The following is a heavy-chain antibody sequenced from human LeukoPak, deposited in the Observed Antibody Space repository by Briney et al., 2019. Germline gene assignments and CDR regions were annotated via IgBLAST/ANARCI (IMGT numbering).Heavy chain of an antibody. CDR3: ASSEATTTPPPYGMDV. D-gene: IGHD5-12*01. CDR2: IYYSGGT. CDR1: GASISSGGYY. Sequence: PSETLSLTCTVSGASISSGGYYWSWIRQLPGKGLEWIGYIYYSGGTFYNPSLKSRVTISVDMFENQISLRLSSVTAADTAVCYCASSEATTTPPPYGMDVWGQGTTVTVSS. V-gene: IGHV4-31*03. J-gene: IGHJ6*02.